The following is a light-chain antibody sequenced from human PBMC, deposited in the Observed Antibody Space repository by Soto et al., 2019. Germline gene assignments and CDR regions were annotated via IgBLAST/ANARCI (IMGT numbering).Light chain of an antibody. V-gene: IGKV1-39*01. J-gene: IGKJ5*01. CDR3: QQTYTTPEIT. CDR2: GAS. Sequence: EIQMTQSPSTLSASVGDRFTITRLASQSISSWLAWYQQKPGKAPKLLMYGASYLKSGVPTRFSGSGSGTDFTLTISSLQPEDFAIYYCQQTYTTPEITFGQGTRLDIK. CDR1: QSISSW.